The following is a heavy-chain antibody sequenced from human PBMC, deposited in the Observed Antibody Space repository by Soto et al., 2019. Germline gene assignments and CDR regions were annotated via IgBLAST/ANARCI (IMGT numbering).Heavy chain of an antibody. J-gene: IGHJ4*02. Sequence: SETLSLTCAVSGGSISSSNWWTWVRLPPGKGLEWIGEIYPSGITNYSPSLKSRVTMSVDKSKNQFSLKLNTVTAADTAMYYCAREAYKRGATNPFFDYWGQGTLVTVSS. V-gene: IGHV4-4*02. D-gene: IGHD1-26*01. CDR2: IYPSGIT. CDR1: GGSISSSNW. CDR3: AREAYKRGATNPFFDY.